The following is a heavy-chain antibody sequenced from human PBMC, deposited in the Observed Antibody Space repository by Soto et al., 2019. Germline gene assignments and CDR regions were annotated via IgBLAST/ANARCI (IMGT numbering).Heavy chain of an antibody. D-gene: IGHD3-22*01. CDR1: GYSFTSYW. V-gene: IGHV5-10-1*01. CDR2: IDPSDSYT. Sequence: CKGSGYSFTSYWISWVRQMPGKGLEWMGRIDPSDSYTNYSPSFQGHVTISADKSISTAYLQWSSLKASDTAMYYCARLTYYYDSSGYNYFDYWGQGTLVTVSS. J-gene: IGHJ4*02. CDR3: ARLTYYYDSSGYNYFDY.